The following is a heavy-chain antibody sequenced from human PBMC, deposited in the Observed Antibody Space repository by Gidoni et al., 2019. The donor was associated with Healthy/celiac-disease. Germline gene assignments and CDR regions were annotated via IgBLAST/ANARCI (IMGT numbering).Heavy chain of an antibody. Sequence: EVQLVQSGAEVKEPGEPLTISCKGSGSSFTSYWIGWVRQMPGKGLEWMGIIYPGDSDTRYSPPVQGQVTISADKSISTAYLQWSSLKASDTAMYYCARRGSREGSFDYWGQGTLVTVSS. V-gene: IGHV5-51*01. CDR3: ARRGSREGSFDY. CDR1: GSSFTSYW. J-gene: IGHJ4*02. D-gene: IGHD2-15*01. CDR2: IYPGDSDT.